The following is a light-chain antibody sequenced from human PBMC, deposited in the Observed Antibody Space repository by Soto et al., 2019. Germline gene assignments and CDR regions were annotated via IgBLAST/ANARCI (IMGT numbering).Light chain of an antibody. CDR1: SSDIGRYNY. J-gene: IGLJ2*01. V-gene: IGLV2-8*01. Sequence: QSALTQPPSASGSPGQSVTISCTGNSSDIGRYNYVSWYQQHPGKAPKLMIYEVTKRPSGVPDRFSGSKSGNTASLTVSGLQAEDEADYYCTSYINGNPIIFGGGTKLTVL. CDR2: EVT. CDR3: TSYINGNPII.